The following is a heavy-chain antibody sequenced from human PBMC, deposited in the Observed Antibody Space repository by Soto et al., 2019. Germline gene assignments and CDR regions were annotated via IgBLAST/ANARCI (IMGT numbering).Heavy chain of an antibody. J-gene: IGHJ5*02. V-gene: IGHV2-5*02. Sequence: QITLKESGPPLVKPTQTLTLTCTFSGFSLSTSGVGVGWIRQPPGKALECLAIIYWDDDKRYSPSLKSRLTITQDTSKNQVVRTMTNMDPADTATYYCVHRHRSSGPHPHWFDPWGQGTLVSVSS. CDR2: IYWDDDK. CDR1: GFSLSTSGVG. D-gene: IGHD6-19*01. CDR3: VHRHRSSGPHPHWFDP.